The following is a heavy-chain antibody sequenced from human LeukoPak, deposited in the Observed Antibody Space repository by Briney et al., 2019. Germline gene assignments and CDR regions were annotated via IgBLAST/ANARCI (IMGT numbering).Heavy chain of an antibody. CDR2: IHYSGST. Sequence: SETLSLTCTVSGGPISNYYWSWIRQPPGEGLEWIGYIHYSGSTNYNPSHKSRVTMSVDTSKNQLSLKLTSMTAADTAVYYCARELGATVVNYGMDVWGQGTTVTVSS. CDR1: GGPISNYY. J-gene: IGHJ6*02. CDR3: ARELGATVVNYGMDV. V-gene: IGHV4-59*01. D-gene: IGHD4-23*01.